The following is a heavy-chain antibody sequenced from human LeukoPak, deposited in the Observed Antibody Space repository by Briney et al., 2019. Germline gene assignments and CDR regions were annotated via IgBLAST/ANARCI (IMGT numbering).Heavy chain of an antibody. D-gene: IGHD4-17*01. CDR3: ARIDYGDLDFDY. CDR2: IYYSGST. J-gene: IGHJ4*02. Sequence: SETLSLTCTVSGGSISSGGYYWSWIRQHPGKGLEWIGYIYYSGSTYYNPSLKSRVTISVDTSKNQFSLKLSSVTAADTAVYYCARIDYGDLDFDYWGQGTLVTVSS. CDR1: GGSISSGGYY. V-gene: IGHV4-31*03.